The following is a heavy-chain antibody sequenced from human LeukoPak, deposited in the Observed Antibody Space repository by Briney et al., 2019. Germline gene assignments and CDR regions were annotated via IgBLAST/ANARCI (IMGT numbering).Heavy chain of an antibody. V-gene: IGHV3-73*01. Sequence: GGSLKLSCAASGLTFSDSDIHWVRQASGKGLEWVGRIRSIANSYATSYAASVKGRSTISKDDSKNSAFLQMNSLKTEDTAVYYCTRVTTVVDFGYWGQGTLVTVSS. CDR2: IRSIANSYAT. CDR1: GLTFSDSD. D-gene: IGHD4-23*01. J-gene: IGHJ4*02. CDR3: TRVTTVVDFGY.